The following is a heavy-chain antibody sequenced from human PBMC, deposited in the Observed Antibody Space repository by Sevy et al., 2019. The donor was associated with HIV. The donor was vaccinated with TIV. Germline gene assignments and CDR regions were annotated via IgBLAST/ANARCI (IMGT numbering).Heavy chain of an antibody. Sequence: RGCLRLSCVASGFSLNNYWMNCVRQAPGKGLEWVANINQDGSVKYYVDSVRGRFTISRDNARNLVFLQMSSLRVDDSALYYCVKAIAKDGSFWGQGTMVNVSS. J-gene: IGHJ4*02. CDR1: GFSLNNYW. V-gene: IGHV3-7*01. CDR3: VKAIAKDGSF. D-gene: IGHD6-13*01. CDR2: INQDGSVK.